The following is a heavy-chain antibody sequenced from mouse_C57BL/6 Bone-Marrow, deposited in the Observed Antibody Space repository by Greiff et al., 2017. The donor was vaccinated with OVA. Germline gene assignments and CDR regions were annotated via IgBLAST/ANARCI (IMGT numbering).Heavy chain of an antibody. J-gene: IGHJ2*01. CDR1: GYTFTDYY. Sequence: VQLQQSGPELVKPGASVKISCKASGYTFTDYYMNWVKQSHGKSLEWIGDINPNNGGTSYNQKFKGKATLTVDKSSSTAYMELRSLTSEDSAVSYCARDPLITTVVAPFDYWGQGTTLTVSS. CDR2: INPNNGGT. V-gene: IGHV1-26*01. D-gene: IGHD1-1*01. CDR3: ARDPLITTVVAPFDY.